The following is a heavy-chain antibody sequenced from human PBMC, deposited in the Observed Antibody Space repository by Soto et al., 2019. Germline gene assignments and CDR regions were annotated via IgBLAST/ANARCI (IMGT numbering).Heavy chain of an antibody. CDR1: GGSFSGYY. D-gene: IGHD3-10*01. V-gene: IGHV4-34*01. CDR3: ARGRGVSPGTGQDY. CDR2: INHSGST. Sequence: QVQLQQWGAGLLKPSATLSLTCAVYGGSFSGYYWSWIRQPPGKGLEWTGEINHSGSTNYNPSLKSRVTISVDTSKNQFSLKLSSVTAADTAVYYCARGRGVSPGTGQDYWGQGTLVTVSS. J-gene: IGHJ4*02.